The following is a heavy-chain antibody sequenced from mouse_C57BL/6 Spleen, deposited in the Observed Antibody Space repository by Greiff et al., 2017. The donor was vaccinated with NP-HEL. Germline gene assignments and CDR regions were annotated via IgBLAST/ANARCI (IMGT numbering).Heavy chain of an antibody. CDR1: GYAFSSYW. CDR3: ARLDYYGSSLDY. J-gene: IGHJ2*01. D-gene: IGHD1-1*01. CDR2: IYPGDGDT. V-gene: IGHV1-80*01. Sequence: QVQLQQSGAELEKPGASVKISCKASGYAFSSYWMNWVKQRPGKGLEWIGQIYPGDGDTNYNGKFKGKATLTADKSSSTAYMQLSSLTSEDSAVYFCARLDYYGSSLDYWGQGTTLTVSS.